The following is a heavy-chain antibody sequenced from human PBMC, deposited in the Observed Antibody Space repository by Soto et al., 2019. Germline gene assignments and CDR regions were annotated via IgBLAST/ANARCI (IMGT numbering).Heavy chain of an antibody. V-gene: IGHV4-59*08. CDR1: GGSISSYY. CDR3: ARRYGGNLDY. D-gene: IGHD1-26*01. CDR2: IYYRGST. J-gene: IGHJ4*02. Sequence: PSETLSLTCTVSGGSISSYYWTWIRQPPGKGLEWIGYIYYRGSTNYNPSLKSRVTISVDTSKNQFSLKLSSVIAADTAVYYCARRYGGNLDYWGQGTLVTVSS.